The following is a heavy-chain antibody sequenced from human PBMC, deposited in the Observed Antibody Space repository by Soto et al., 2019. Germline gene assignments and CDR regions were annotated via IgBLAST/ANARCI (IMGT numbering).Heavy chain of an antibody. D-gene: IGHD6-19*01. V-gene: IGHV3-21*01. CDR3: ARDSPTNYSRGWYGYYYYGMDV. CDR1: GFTFGSYS. J-gene: IGHJ6*02. Sequence: EVQLVESGGGLVKPGGSLRLSCAASGFTFGSYSMNWVRQAPGKGLEWVSSISSSSSYIYYADSVKGRFTISRDNAKNSLYLQMNSLRAEDTAVYYCARDSPTNYSRGWYGYYYYGMDVWGQGSTVTVSS. CDR2: ISSSSSYI.